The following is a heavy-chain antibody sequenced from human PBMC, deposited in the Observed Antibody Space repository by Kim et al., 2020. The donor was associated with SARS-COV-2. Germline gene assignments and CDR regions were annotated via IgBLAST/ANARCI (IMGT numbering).Heavy chain of an antibody. D-gene: IGHD3-10*01. CDR2: ISYDGTNK. CDR3: AKDLAAFGFDN. CDR1: GFAFSNYA. J-gene: IGHJ4*02. V-gene: IGHV3-30*18. Sequence: GGSLRLSCAASGFAFSNYAIHWVRQAPGKGLEWVAVISYDGTNKFYADSVKGRFPMSRDNSKNTLYLQMNSLRAEDTAVYYCAKDLAAFGFDNWGQGTLVTVSS.